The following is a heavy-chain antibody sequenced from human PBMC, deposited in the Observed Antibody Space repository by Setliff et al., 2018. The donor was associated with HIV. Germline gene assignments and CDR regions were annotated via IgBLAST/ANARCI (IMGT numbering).Heavy chain of an antibody. D-gene: IGHD4-17*01. V-gene: IGHV7-4-1*02. CDR3: ARALYGDYGGDINWLDP. Sequence: VKVSCKASGYTFTDYAMNWVRQAPGQGLEWMGWINTNTGNPTYAQGFTGRFVFSLDTSVSTAYLQISSLKAEDTAVYYCARALYGDYGGDINWLDPWGQGTLVTVSS. CDR1: GYTFTDYA. J-gene: IGHJ5*02. CDR2: INTNTGNP.